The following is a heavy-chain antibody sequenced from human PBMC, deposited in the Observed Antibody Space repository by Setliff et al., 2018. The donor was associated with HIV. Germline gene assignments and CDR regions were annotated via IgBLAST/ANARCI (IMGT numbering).Heavy chain of an antibody. J-gene: IGHJ6*02. V-gene: IGHV4-39*07. CDR3: ARIFGDQGYYYGMDV. CDR2: IYYSGST. Sequence: SETLSLTCTVSGGSISSGSYYWGWIRQPPGKGLEWIGSIYYSGSTNYNPSLKSRVTISVDTSKNQFSLKLSSVIAADTAVYYCARIFGDQGYYYGMDVWGQGTTVTVSS. D-gene: IGHD3-3*01. CDR1: GGSISSGSYY.